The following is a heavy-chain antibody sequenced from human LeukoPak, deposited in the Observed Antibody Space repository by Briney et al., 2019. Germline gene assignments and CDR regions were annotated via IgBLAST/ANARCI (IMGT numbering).Heavy chain of an antibody. D-gene: IGHD2-2*01. CDR1: GFTFGSYA. CDR3: ARAGLYQLLWAFDY. V-gene: IGHV3-21*01. CDR2: ISSSSYYI. Sequence: TGGSLRLSCAASGFTFGSYAMNWVRQAPGKGLEWVSSISSSSYYIHYADSVKGRFTISRDDAKNSLYLQMNNLRAEDTAVYYCARAGLYQLLWAFDYWGQGNLVTVSS. J-gene: IGHJ4*02.